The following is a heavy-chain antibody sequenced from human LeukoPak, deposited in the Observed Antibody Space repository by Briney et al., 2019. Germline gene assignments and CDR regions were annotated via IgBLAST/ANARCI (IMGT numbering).Heavy chain of an antibody. J-gene: IGHJ5*02. CDR2: INHSGST. CDR3: ARSYSYAWFDP. CDR1: GYSISSGYY. Sequence: SETLSLTCAVSGYSISSGYYWGWIRQPPGKGLEWIVEINHSGSTNYNPSLKSRVTISVDTSKNQFSLKLSSVTAADTAVYYCARSYSYAWFDPWGQGTLVTVSS. V-gene: IGHV4-38-2*01. D-gene: IGHD5-18*01.